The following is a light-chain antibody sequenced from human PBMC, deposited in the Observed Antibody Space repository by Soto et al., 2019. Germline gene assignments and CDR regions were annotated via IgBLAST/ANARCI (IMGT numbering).Light chain of an antibody. Sequence: DIVMTQSLDSLTVSLGERATINCKSSRNVLYSSNNKNYLAWYQQKPGQPPKLLIYWASTRESGVPDRFSGSGSGTDFTLTISSLQAEDVAVYYCQQYHILPWTFGQGTKVEIK. J-gene: IGKJ1*01. CDR2: WAS. CDR3: QQYHILPWT. V-gene: IGKV4-1*01. CDR1: RNVLYSSNNKNY.